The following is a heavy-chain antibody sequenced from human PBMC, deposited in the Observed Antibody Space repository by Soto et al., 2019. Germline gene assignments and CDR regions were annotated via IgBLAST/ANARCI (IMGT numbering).Heavy chain of an antibody. D-gene: IGHD6-6*01. J-gene: IGHJ5*02. CDR1: GGSFSGYY. Sequence: PSETLSLTCAVYGGSFSGYYWSWIRQPPGKGLEWIGEINHSGSTNYNPSLKGRVTISVDTSKNQFSLKLSSVTAADTAVYYCARVLPPWGPYEYSRKLNWFDPWGQGTLVTVSS. CDR2: INHSGST. V-gene: IGHV4-34*01. CDR3: ARVLPPWGPYEYSRKLNWFDP.